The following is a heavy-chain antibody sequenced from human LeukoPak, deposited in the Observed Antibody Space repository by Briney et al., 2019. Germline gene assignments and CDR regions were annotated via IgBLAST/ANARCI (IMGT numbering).Heavy chain of an antibody. V-gene: IGHV1-46*01. J-gene: IGHJ4*02. CDR2: INPSGGST. CDR1: GYTFTSYY. Sequence: GASVKVSCKASGYTFTSYYMHWVRQAPGQGLEWMGIINPSGGSTSYAQKFQGRVTMTRNTSISTAYMELSSLRSEDTAVYYCARGSEGLFDYWGQGTLVTVSS. CDR3: ARGSEGLFDY.